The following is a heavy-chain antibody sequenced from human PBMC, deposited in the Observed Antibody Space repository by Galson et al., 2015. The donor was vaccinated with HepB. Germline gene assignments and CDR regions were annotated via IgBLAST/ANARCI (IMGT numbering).Heavy chain of an antibody. CDR1: GFTFSSYA. J-gene: IGHJ4*02. V-gene: IGHV3-23*01. CDR2: ISGSGGST. Sequence: SLRLSCAASGFTFSSYAMSWVRQAPGKGLEWVSAISGSGGSTYYADSVKGRFTISRDNSKNTLYLQMNSLGAEDTAVYYCAKDPALLGDLGYYDSSGYSRGQGTLVTVSS. CDR3: AKDPALLGDLGYYDSSGYS. D-gene: IGHD3-22*01.